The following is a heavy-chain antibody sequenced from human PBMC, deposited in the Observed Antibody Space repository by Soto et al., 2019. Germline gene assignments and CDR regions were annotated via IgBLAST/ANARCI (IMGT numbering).Heavy chain of an antibody. Sequence: DVQLVESGGGLVQPGRSLRLSCAASGFTFDDYAMHWVRQAPGKGLEWVSGISWNSGSIGYADSVKGRFTISRDNAKNSLYLQMNSLRAEDTALYYCAKDAGSGPSEYFDYWGQGTLVTVSS. CDR1: GFTFDDYA. D-gene: IGHD6-19*01. CDR3: AKDAGSGPSEYFDY. CDR2: ISWNSGSI. V-gene: IGHV3-9*01. J-gene: IGHJ4*02.